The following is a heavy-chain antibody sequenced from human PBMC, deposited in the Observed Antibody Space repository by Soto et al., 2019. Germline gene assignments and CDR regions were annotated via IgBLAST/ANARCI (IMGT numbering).Heavy chain of an antibody. CDR2: ISWDGGST. CDR1: GFTFDDYA. D-gene: IGHD6-6*01. J-gene: IGHJ6*02. V-gene: IGHV3-43D*04. CDR3: AKDGSSSSFYYYCMDV. Sequence: GGSLRLSCAASGFTFDDYAMHWVRQAPGKGLEWVSLISWDGGSTYYADSVKGRFTISRDNSKNSLYLQMNSLRAEDTALYYCAKDGSSSSFYYYCMDVWGQGTTVTVSS.